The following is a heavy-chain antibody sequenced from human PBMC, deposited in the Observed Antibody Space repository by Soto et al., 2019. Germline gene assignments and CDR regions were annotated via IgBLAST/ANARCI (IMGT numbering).Heavy chain of an antibody. CDR3: ATVKYSYGDPYYYYGMDV. J-gene: IGHJ6*02. V-gene: IGHV3-30*03. D-gene: IGHD5-18*01. CDR2: ISYDGSNK. CDR1: GFTFSSYG. Sequence: QVQLVESGGGVVQPGRSLRLSCAASGFTFSSYGMHWVRQAPGKGLEWVAVISYDGSNKYYADSVKGRFTISRANSKNTLYLQMNSLRAEDTAVYYCATVKYSYGDPYYYYGMDVWGQGTTVTVSS.